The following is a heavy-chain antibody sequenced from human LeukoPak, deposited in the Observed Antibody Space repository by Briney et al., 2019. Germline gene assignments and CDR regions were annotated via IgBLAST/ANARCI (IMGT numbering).Heavy chain of an antibody. CDR2: IASDGGAK. D-gene: IGHD6-19*01. CDR1: GFSFSNHG. CDR3: AREATWGQWYFDH. J-gene: IGHJ4*02. Sequence: PGGSLRPSCVASGFSFSNHGMHWVRQAPGKGLEWVSVIASDGGAKFYADSVKGRFTLSRDNSKNMFFLQMNFLTVEDTAIYYCAREATWGQWYFDHWGQGTPVTVSS. V-gene: IGHV3-30*03.